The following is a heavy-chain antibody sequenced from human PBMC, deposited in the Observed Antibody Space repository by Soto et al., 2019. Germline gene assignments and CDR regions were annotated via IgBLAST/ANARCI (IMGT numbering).Heavy chain of an antibody. V-gene: IGHV5-10-1*01. CDR2: IDPSDSYT. D-gene: IGHD6-19*01. CDR3: ARGWQAVAGTGIDAIDI. CDR1: GYSFTSYW. Sequence: GESLKISCKGSGYSFTSYWISWVRQMPGKGLEWMGRIDPSDSYTNYSPSFQGHVTISADKSISTAYLQWSSLKASDTAMYYCARGWQAVAGTGIDAIDIWGEAIMVTV. J-gene: IGHJ3*02.